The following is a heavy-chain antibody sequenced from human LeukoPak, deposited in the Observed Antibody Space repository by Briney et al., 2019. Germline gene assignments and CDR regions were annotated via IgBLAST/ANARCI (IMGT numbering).Heavy chain of an antibody. Sequence: ASVKVSCKASGYTFTSYYMYWVRQAPGQGLEWMGIINPSGGSTNYAQKFQGRVTVTRDTSTSTVYMELSSLRSEDTAVYYCARRPYGHYGSGSYYKSLPYNWFDPWGQGTLVTVSS. CDR3: ARRPYGHYGSGSYYKSLPYNWFDP. D-gene: IGHD3-10*01. V-gene: IGHV1-46*01. CDR2: INPSGGST. J-gene: IGHJ5*02. CDR1: GYTFTSYY.